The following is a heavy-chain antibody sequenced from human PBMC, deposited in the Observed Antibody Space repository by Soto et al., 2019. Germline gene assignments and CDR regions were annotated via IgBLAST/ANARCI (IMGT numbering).Heavy chain of an antibody. CDR2: INHSGST. CDR1: GGSFSCYY. V-gene: IGHV4-34*01. Sequence: SETLSLTCAVYGGSFSCYYWSWIRQPPGKGLEWIGEINHSGSTNYNPSLKSRVTISVDTSKNQFSLKLSSVTAADTAVYYCARASIPARGSGYYYGMDVWGQGTTVTVS. CDR3: ARASIPARGSGYYYGMDV. D-gene: IGHD3-10*01. J-gene: IGHJ6*02.